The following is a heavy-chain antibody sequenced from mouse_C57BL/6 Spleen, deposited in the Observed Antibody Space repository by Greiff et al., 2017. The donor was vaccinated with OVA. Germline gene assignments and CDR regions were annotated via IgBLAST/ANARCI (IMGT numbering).Heavy chain of an antibody. CDR2: ISYDGSN. J-gene: IGHJ3*01. D-gene: IGHD3-3*01. CDR1: GYSITSGYY. CDR3: ARGDWPWFAY. Sequence: EVQRVESGPGLVKPSQSLSLTCSVTGYSITSGYYWNWIRQFPGNKLEWMGYISYDGSNNYNPSLKNRISITRDTSKNQFFLKLNSVTTEDTATYYCARGDWPWFAYWGQGTLVTVSA. V-gene: IGHV3-6*01.